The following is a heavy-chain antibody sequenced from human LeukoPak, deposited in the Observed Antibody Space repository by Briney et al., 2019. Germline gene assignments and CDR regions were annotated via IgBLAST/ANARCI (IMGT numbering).Heavy chain of an antibody. J-gene: IGHJ4*02. CDR1: GYTFTGYY. V-gene: IGHV1-8*03. Sequence: ASVKVSCKASGYTFTGYYMHWVRQATGQGLEWMGWMNPNSGNTGYAQKFQGRVTITRNTSISTAYMELSCLRSEDTAVYYCARAGATGAFDYWGQGTLVTVSS. CDR2: MNPNSGNT. CDR3: ARAGATGAFDY. D-gene: IGHD1-26*01.